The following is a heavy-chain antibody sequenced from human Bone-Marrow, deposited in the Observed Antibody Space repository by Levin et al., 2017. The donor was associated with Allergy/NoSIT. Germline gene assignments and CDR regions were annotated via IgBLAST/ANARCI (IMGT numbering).Heavy chain of an antibody. J-gene: IGHJ4*02. CDR1: GGTFSNHA. CDR2: IIPMSATRNHAGAV. V-gene: IGHV1-69*13. CDR3: ASGQGPYYFQN. Sequence: SVKVSCQASGGTFSNHAISWVRQAPGQGLEWMGGIIPMSATRNHAGAVNYAEKFQGRVTFSADEFTRTVYMELRRLIPEDTAVYYCASGQGPYYFQNWGQGSLVTVSA.